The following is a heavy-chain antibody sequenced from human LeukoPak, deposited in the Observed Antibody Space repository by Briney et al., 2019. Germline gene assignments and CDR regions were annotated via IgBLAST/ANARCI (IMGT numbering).Heavy chain of an antibody. J-gene: IGHJ3*02. D-gene: IGHD1-26*01. CDR1: GYTFTSYY. V-gene: IGHV1-46*01. CDR3: ARDSRWEPPPNDAFDI. CDR2: INPSGGST. Sequence: ASVKVSCKASGYTFTSYYMHWVRQAPGQGLEWMGIINPSGGSTSYAQKFQGRVTMTRDMSTSTVYMELSSLRSDDTAVYYCARDSRWEPPPNDAFDIWGQGTMVTVSS.